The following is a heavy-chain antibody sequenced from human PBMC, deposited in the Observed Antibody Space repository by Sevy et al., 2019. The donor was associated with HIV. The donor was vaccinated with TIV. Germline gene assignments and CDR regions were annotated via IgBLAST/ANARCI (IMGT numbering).Heavy chain of an antibody. D-gene: IGHD6-19*01. J-gene: IGHJ4*02. Sequence: GGSLRLSCAASGFTFSSYSMNWVRQAPGKRLEWVSSISSSSSYIYYADSVKGRFTISRDNAKNSLYLQMNSLRAEDTAVYYCARTIGQWPHYYFDYWGQGTLVTVSS. V-gene: IGHV3-21*01. CDR1: GFTFSSYS. CDR2: ISSSSSYI. CDR3: ARTIGQWPHYYFDY.